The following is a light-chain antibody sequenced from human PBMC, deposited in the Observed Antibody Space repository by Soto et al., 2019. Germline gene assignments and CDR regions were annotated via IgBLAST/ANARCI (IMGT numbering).Light chain of an antibody. CDR2: DAS. J-gene: IGKJ5*01. CDR3: QQRSNWPPIT. V-gene: IGKV3-11*01. Sequence: EIVLTQSPGTLSLSPGERATLSCRASQSVSSNYLAWYQQRPGQAPRLLIYDASNRATGIPARFSGSGSGTDFTLTISSLEPEDFAVYYCQQRSNWPPITFGQRTRPEIK. CDR1: QSVSSNY.